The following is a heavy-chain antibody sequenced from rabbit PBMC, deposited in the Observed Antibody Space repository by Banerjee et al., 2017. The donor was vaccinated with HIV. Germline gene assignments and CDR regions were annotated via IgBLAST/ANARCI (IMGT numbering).Heavy chain of an antibody. Sequence: QSLEESGGDLVQPGASLTLTCTASGFSFNSNAMCWVRQAPGKGLEWIACIGISSDNTYYANWAKGRFTISKTSSTTVTLQMTSLTAADTATYSCARDLAGVIGWNFSLWGQGTLVTVS. CDR3: ARDLAGVIGWNFSL. D-gene: IGHD4-1*01. V-gene: IGHV1S40*01. J-gene: IGHJ4*01. CDR2: IGISSDNT. CDR1: GFSFNSNA.